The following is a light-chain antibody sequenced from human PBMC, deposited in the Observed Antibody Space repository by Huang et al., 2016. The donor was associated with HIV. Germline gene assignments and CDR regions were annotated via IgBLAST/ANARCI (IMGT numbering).Light chain of an antibody. V-gene: IGKV1-39*01. Sequence: DIQMTQSPSSLSASVGDRVIITCRASQSISSYLNWYQQKPGKAPKLLIYTASSLQSGVPSRFSGSGSGRDFTLTSSSLQPEDFVTYYCQQSYTSPKTFGQGTKVEI. CDR3: QQSYTSPKT. CDR1: QSISSY. CDR2: TAS. J-gene: IGKJ1*01.